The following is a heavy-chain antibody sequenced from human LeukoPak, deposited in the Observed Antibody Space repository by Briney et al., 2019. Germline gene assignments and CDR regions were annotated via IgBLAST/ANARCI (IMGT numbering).Heavy chain of an antibody. D-gene: IGHD3-16*01. CDR1: GGSIGSYY. Sequence: ASETLSLTCIVSGGSIGSYYWSWIRQPPGKELEWIGYIYTSGSTSYNPSLKSRVTISLDTSKNQFSVQLRSVTAADTAVYYCARAPSLYYFDYWGQGTLVTVSS. V-gene: IGHV4-59*01. CDR2: IYTSGST. CDR3: ARAPSLYYFDY. J-gene: IGHJ4*02.